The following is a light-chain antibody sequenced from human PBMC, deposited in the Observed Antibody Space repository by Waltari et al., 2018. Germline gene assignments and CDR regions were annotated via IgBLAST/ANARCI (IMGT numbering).Light chain of an antibody. Sequence: HSALAQPASVSGSPGQSISISCTGTSSDVGAYNYVSWYQQHPGKAPRPMIYDVNNRPQGVYHRFSGSKSGNTASLTISGLQAEDEADYYCSSFTTTNSWVFGGGTKLTVL. CDR1: SSDVGAYNY. CDR3: SSFTTTNSWV. J-gene: IGLJ3*02. V-gene: IGLV2-14*03. CDR2: DVN.